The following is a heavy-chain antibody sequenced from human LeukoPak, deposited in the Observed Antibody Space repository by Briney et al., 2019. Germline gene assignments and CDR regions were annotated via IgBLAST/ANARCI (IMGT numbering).Heavy chain of an antibody. V-gene: IGHV4-38-2*01. Sequence: SETLSLTCAVSGYSISSGYYWGWIRQPPGKGLEWIGSIYHSGSTYYNPSLKSRVTISADTSKNQFSLKLSSVTAADTAVYYCAICSSTRTRAFDIWGQGTMVTVSS. CDR3: AICSSTRTRAFDI. J-gene: IGHJ3*02. CDR1: GYSISSGYY. D-gene: IGHD2-2*01. CDR2: IYHSGST.